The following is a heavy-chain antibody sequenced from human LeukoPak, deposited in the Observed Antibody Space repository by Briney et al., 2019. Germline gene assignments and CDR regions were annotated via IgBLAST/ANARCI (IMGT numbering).Heavy chain of an antibody. J-gene: IGHJ4*02. D-gene: IGHD3-22*01. CDR2: INTYNGNT. CDR3: ATNYYDSSGYYSIDY. CDR1: GYTFTRYG. Sequence: ASVKVSCKASGYTFTRYGIRWVRQAPGQGLEWRGWINTYNGNTDYAQKLQGRVTMTTDTSTSTAYMELRSLRSDDTALYYCATNYYDSSGYYSIDYWGQGTLVTVSS. V-gene: IGHV1-18*01.